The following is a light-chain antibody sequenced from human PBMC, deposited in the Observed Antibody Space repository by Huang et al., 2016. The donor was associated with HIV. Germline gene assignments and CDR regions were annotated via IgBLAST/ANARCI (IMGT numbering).Light chain of an antibody. J-gene: IGKJ5*01. V-gene: IGKV1-33*01. CDR1: QDINNY. CDR2: EAS. CDR3: QHYNGYPLT. Sequence: DIKMTQSPSSLSASVGDRVTITCQARQDINNYLNWYQQRPGRAPKRLIYEASILDTGVTSRFSGSGSGTDFTFTISSLQPEDVATYYCQHYNGYPLTFGQGTR.